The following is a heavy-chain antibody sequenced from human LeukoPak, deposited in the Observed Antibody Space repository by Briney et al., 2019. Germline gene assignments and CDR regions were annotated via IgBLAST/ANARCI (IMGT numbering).Heavy chain of an antibody. V-gene: IGHV1-69*13. D-gene: IGHD5-24*01. CDR2: IIPIFGTA. J-gene: IGHJ5*02. CDR1: GGTFSSYA. CDR3: ARDRDGYIRASPQAGLP. Sequence: SVKVSCKASGGTFSSYAISWVRQAPGQGLEWMGGIIPIFGTANYVQKFQGRVTITADESTSTAYMELSSLRSEDTAVYFCARDRDGYIRASPQAGLPWGQGTLVTVSS.